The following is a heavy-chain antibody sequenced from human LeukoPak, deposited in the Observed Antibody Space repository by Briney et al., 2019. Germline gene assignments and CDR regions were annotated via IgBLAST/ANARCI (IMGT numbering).Heavy chain of an antibody. CDR3: ARVSSSSWWALDY. V-gene: IGHV3-74*01. CDR1: GFTFSSYW. D-gene: IGHD6-13*01. J-gene: IGHJ4*02. CDR2: INTDGSST. Sequence: GGSLRLSCAASGFTFSSYWMHWVRQAPGKGLVWVSRINTDGSSTSYAYSVKGRFTISRDNAKNTLYLQMNSLRAEDTAVYYCARVSSSSWWALDYWGQGTLVTVSS.